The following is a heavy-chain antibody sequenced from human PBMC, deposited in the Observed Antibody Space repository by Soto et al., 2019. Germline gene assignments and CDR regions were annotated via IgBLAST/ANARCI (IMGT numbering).Heavy chain of an antibody. V-gene: IGHV4-59*08. D-gene: IGHD2-15*01. CDR1: GDSISTDY. Sequence: SDTLSLTCTVSGDSISTDYWSWIRQSPGKGLEWIGFIYYGGSTNYNPSLKSRVTISVDTPKNQFSLKLSSVTAADTAVYYCARGGGCSGGSCNFDYWGQGTLVTVSS. J-gene: IGHJ4*02. CDR2: IYYGGST. CDR3: ARGGGCSGGSCNFDY.